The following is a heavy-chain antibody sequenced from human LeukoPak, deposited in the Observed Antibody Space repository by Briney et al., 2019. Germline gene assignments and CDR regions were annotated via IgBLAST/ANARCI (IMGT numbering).Heavy chain of an antibody. CDR1: GFTLSRNA. CDR3: AKDDRGWYVNLDY. V-gene: IGHV3-23*01. J-gene: IGHJ4*02. D-gene: IGHD6-19*01. CDR2: ISVSGDAT. Sequence: GGSLRLSCAVSGFTLSRNAMTWVRQAPGKGLQWISSISVSGDATDYADSVKGRFTISRDNSKNTLYLQMNSLRAEDTAVYYCAKDDRGWYVNLDYWGQGTLVTVSS.